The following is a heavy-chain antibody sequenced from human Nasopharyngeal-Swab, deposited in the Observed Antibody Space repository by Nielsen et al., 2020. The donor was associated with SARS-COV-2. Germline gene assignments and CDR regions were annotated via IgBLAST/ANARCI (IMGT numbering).Heavy chain of an antibody. CDR3: ATAKRHRRWMATHDY. CDR2: IVPIVDVA. CDR1: GDTFSHYP. Sequence: SVKVSCKASGDTFSHYPISWVRQAPGQGLEWMGRIVPIVDVASYAQKFQGRVTITADRVTTTAYMELSSLRSEDTAVYYCATAKRHRRWMATHDYWGQGTLVTVSS. V-gene: IGHV1-69*02. J-gene: IGHJ4*02. D-gene: IGHD5-24*01.